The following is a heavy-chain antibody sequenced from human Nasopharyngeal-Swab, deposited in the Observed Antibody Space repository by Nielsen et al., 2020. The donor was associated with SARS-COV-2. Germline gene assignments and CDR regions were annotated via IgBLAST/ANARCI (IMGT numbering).Heavy chain of an antibody. J-gene: IGHJ4*02. Sequence: WIRQPPGKGLEWIGYIYYSGSTNYNPSLKSRVTISVDTSKNQFSLKLSSVTAADTAVYYCARDWFTEMRGGYFDYWGQGTLVTVSS. V-gene: IGHV4-59*12. CDR3: ARDWFTEMRGGYFDY. CDR2: IYYSGST. D-gene: IGHD3-10*01.